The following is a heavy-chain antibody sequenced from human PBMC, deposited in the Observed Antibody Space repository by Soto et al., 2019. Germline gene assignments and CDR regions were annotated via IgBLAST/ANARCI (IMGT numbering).Heavy chain of an antibody. V-gene: IGHV3-66*01. Sequence: EVQLVESEGGLVQPGGSLRLSCAAAGFTVSSNYMSWGRQAPGKGLEWVSVIYSGDNIYYADSVKGRFTISRDNSKNTVYRQMNSLRAEDTAGYYCARDPGGATELDDWGQGTLVTVSS. CDR2: IYSGDNI. CDR3: ARDPGGATELDD. J-gene: IGHJ4*02. CDR1: GFTVSSNY. D-gene: IGHD1-26*01.